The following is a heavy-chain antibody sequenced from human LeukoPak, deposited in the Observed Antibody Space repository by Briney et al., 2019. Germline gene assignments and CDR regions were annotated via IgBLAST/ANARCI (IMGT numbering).Heavy chain of an antibody. CDR2: IYYSGST. J-gene: IGHJ3*02. D-gene: IGHD4/OR15-4a*01. V-gene: IGHV4-38-2*02. CDR3: ARLTDLGLPDAFDI. Sequence: SETLSLTCTVSGYSISSGYFWSWIRQPPGKGLEWIGFIYYSGSTNYNPSLKSRVTISVDTSKNQFSLNLSSVTAADTAVYYCARLTDLGLPDAFDIWGRGTLVTVSS. CDR1: GYSISSGYF.